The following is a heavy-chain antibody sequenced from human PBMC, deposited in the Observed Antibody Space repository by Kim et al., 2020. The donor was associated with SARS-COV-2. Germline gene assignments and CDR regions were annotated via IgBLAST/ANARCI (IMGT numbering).Heavy chain of an antibody. V-gene: IGHV3-33*06. J-gene: IGHJ6*02. CDR1: GFTFSSYG. CDR3: AKDSGYSSSWYGVVVYYYYYGMDV. D-gene: IGHD6-13*01. CDR2: IWYDGSNK. Sequence: GGSLRLSCAASGFTFSSYGMHWVRQAPGKGLEWVAVIWYDGSNKYYADSVKGRFTISRDNSKNTLYLQMNSLRAEDTAVYYCAKDSGYSSSWYGVVVYYYYYGMDVWGQGTTVTVSS.